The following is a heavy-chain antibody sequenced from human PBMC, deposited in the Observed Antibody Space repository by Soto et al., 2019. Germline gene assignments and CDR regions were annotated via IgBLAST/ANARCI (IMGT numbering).Heavy chain of an antibody. V-gene: IGHV3-7*01. CDR1: GFTFSSYC. D-gene: IGHD3-9*01. CDR3: ARRVGLVISPTNWFDP. J-gene: IGHJ5*02. Sequence: GGSLRLSCAASGFTFSSYCMSWVRQAPGKGLEWVANIKQDGSEKYYVDSVKGRFTISRDNAKNSLYLQMNSLRAEDTAVYYCARRVGLVISPTNWFDPWGQGTLVTVSS. CDR2: IKQDGSEK.